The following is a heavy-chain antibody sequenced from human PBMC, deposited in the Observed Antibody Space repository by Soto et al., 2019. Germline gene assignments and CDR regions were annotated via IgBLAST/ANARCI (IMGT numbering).Heavy chain of an antibody. D-gene: IGHD2-15*01. J-gene: IGHJ3*01. V-gene: IGHV4-30-2*01. Sequence: QVQLKESGSGLVKPAQTLSLTCAVSGGSITSGGFSWSWIRQPPGKGLEWIGYVHHTGNTDYHPALGSRVTISLDRSRNLFSLNLTSVTAEDTATYYCAKECGGTCLDAFDVWGPGTTVIVSS. CDR2: VHHTGNT. CDR1: GGSITSGGFS. CDR3: AKECGGTCLDAFDV.